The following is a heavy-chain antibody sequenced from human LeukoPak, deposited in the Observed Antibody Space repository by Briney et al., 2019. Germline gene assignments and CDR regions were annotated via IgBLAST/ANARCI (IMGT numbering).Heavy chain of an antibody. CDR3: AKMDDSSGYYSD. V-gene: IGHV3-23*01. J-gene: IGHJ4*02. D-gene: IGHD3-22*01. CDR2: ISGSGGST. Sequence: GGSLRLSCAASGFTFSSYAMSWVRQAPGKGLEWVSAISGSGGSTYYADSVKGRFTISRDNSRNTLYLQMNSLRAEDTAVYYCAKMDDSSGYYSDWGQGTLVTVSS. CDR1: GFTFSSYA.